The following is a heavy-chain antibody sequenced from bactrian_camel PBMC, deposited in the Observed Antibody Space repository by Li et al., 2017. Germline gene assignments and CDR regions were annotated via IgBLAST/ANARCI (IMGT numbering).Heavy chain of an antibody. Sequence: HVQLVESGGGTVQAGGSLRLSCVASGDTYMYNGVAWFRQGPGKEREGVAHFKDDVRVVYSDSVQGRFTISEDSASATMFLQMSNLKPEDTAMYYCAADWGERCSGRVTGRSYGMDYWGKGTQVTVS. CDR1: GDTYMYNG. CDR2: FKDDVRV. J-gene: IGHJ7*01. D-gene: IGHD2*01. V-gene: IGHV3S53*01.